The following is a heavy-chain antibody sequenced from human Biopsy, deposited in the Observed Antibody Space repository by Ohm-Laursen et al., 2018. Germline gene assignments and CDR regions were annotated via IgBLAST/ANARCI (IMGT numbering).Heavy chain of an antibody. CDR3: ARDRDRRGGFDP. J-gene: IGHJ5*02. CDR1: GGSLSSNS. CDR2: IYTSGIT. Sequence: VTLSLTCTVSGGSLSSNSWSWIRQPPGQGLGWIGQIYTSGITNYYPSLKWRVTMSVATSKNKFSLWESTVSAADTAVYYCARDRDRRGGFDPWGQGTLVTVSS. V-gene: IGHV4-4*07. D-gene: IGHD1-14*01.